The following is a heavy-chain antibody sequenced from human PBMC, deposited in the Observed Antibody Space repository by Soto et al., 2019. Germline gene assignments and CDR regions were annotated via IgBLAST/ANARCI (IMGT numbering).Heavy chain of an antibody. CDR3: ARGGGRQDSSGFDY. V-gene: IGHV4-30-4*01. CDR2: IYYSGST. Sequence: SETLSLTCTVSGGSISSGDYYWSWIRQPPGKGLEWIGYIYYSGSTYYNPSLKSRVTISVDTSKNQFSLKLSSVTAADTAVYYCARGGGRQDSSGFDYWGQGTLVTVSS. J-gene: IGHJ4*02. D-gene: IGHD3-22*01. CDR1: GGSISSGDYY.